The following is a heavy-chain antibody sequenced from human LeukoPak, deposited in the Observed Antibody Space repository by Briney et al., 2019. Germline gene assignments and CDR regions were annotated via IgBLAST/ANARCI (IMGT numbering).Heavy chain of an antibody. J-gene: IGHJ4*02. CDR1: GFTISSND. CDR2: ISSTSSYT. V-gene: IGHV3-11*03. D-gene: IGHD5-24*01. CDR3: ARSYGWLPGGM. Sequence: GGSLRLSCAASGFTISSNDISWGRQAPGKGLEWVSYISSTSSYTNYADPVKGRFTISRDNAKNSLHLQMTSLRAEDTAVYYCARSYGWLPGGMWVQRTLVTVSS.